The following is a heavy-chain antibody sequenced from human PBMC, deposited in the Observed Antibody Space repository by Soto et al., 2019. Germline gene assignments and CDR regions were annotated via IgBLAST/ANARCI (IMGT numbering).Heavy chain of an antibody. D-gene: IGHD3-3*01. Sequence: QVQLVQSGAEMKQPGASVKVSCEASGYTFTSNYMHWVRQAPGQGLEWMGVISPSSGTTSYAQKFQGRVTMTRDTSTNTVYMELYSLRSEDTAVYFCATSPGNYDFWSGYSGGFDYWGQGTLVTVSS. V-gene: IGHV1-46*01. CDR3: ATSPGNYDFWSGYSGGFDY. CDR2: ISPSSGTT. CDR1: GYTFTSNY. J-gene: IGHJ4*02.